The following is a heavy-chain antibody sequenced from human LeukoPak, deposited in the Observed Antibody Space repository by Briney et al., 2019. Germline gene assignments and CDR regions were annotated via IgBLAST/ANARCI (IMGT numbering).Heavy chain of an antibody. CDR3: ARDLGYCSSTSCYRFDY. CDR2: IIPIFGTA. J-gene: IGHJ4*02. V-gene: IGHV1-69*05. D-gene: IGHD2-2*02. Sequence: SVKVSCKASGGTFSSYAISWVRQAPGQGLEWMGGIIPIFGTANYAQKFQGRVTITTDESTSTAYMELSSLRSEDTAVYYCARDLGYCSSTSCYRFDYWGQGTLVTVSS. CDR1: GGTFSSYA.